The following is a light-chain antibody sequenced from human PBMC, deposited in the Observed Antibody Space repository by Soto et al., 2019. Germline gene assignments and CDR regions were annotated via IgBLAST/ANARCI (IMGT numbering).Light chain of an antibody. CDR2: DVS. CDR1: ISDV. Sequence: QSALTQPASVSGSPGQSITISCTATISDVSWYQHHPGEAPKLIIYDVSNRPSGVSDRFSGSKSDNTASLTISGLQAEDEADYYCSSYTSNSVIFGGGTKVTVL. CDR3: SSYTSNSVI. V-gene: IGLV2-14*03. J-gene: IGLJ2*01.